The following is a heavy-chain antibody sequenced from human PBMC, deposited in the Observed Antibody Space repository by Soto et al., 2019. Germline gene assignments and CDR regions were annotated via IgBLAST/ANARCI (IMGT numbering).Heavy chain of an antibody. CDR1: GGSITNHY. CDR3: ARASLYGDYGY. V-gene: IGHV4-59*11. J-gene: IGHJ4*02. Sequence: SETLSLTCTVSGGSITNHYWSWIRQPPGKGLEWIGYVDVRGSTNYSPSLKSRVTISVDTSKNQFSLKLSSVTAADTAVYYCARASLYGDYGYWGQGTLVTVSS. D-gene: IGHD4-17*01. CDR2: VDVRGST.